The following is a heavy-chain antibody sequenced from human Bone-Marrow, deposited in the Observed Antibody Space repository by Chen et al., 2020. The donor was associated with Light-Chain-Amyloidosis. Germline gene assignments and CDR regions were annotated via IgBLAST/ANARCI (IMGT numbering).Heavy chain of an antibody. Sequence: QVQLQQWGAGLLKPSETLSRTCAVYGGSFSAYYWSWVRQPPGKGLEWIGEVTHTGSASYNPSVESRVTMSLDISKNPFSLKLTSVTAADTAVYYCARNGHYSIDSWGQGTLVTVSS. CDR3: ARNGHYSIDS. V-gene: IGHV4-34*01. CDR1: GGSFSAYY. J-gene: IGHJ4*02. D-gene: IGHD2-15*01. CDR2: VTHTGSA.